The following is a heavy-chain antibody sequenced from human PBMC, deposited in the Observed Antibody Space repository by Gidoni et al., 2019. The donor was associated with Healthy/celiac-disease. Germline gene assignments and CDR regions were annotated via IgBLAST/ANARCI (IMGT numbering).Heavy chain of an antibody. CDR2: INHSGST. CDR1: GGSFSVSY. D-gene: IGHD3-22*01. J-gene: IGHJ3*02. Sequence: QVQLQQWGAGLLKPSETLSLTCAVHGGSFSVSYWSWIRQPPGKGLEWIGEINHSGSTNYNPSLKSRVTISVDTSKNQFSLKLSSVTAADTAVYYCARGLTAMIVVAKEFAFDIWGQGTMVTVSS. V-gene: IGHV4-34*01. CDR3: ARGLTAMIVVAKEFAFDI.